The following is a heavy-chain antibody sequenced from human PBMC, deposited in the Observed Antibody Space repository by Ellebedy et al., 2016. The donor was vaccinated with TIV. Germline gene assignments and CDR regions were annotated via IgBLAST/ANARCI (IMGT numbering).Heavy chain of an antibody. Sequence: LSLTCAASGFTFSSYAMSWVRQAPGKGLEWVSAISGSGGSTYYADSVKGRFTISRDNSKNTLYLQMNSLRAEDTAVYYCARGRYCSGGSCYPPEYYFDYWGQGTLVTVSS. CDR3: ARGRYCSGGSCYPPEYYFDY. CDR1: GFTFSSYA. V-gene: IGHV3-23*01. CDR2: ISGSGGST. J-gene: IGHJ4*02. D-gene: IGHD2-15*01.